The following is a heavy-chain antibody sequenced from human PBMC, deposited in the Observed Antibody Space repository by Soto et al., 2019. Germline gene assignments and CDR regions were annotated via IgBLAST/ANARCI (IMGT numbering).Heavy chain of an antibody. CDR3: AKDRDYDILAGYSSDY. Sequence: EVQLLESGGGLVQPGGSLRLSCAASGFTFSSYAMSWVRQAPGKGLEWVSAISGSGGSTYYADSVKGRFTISRDNYKNTLYLQMNSLRAEDTAVYYCAKDRDYDILAGYSSDYLGQGTLVTVSS. D-gene: IGHD3-9*01. CDR2: ISGSGGST. V-gene: IGHV3-23*01. J-gene: IGHJ4*02. CDR1: GFTFSSYA.